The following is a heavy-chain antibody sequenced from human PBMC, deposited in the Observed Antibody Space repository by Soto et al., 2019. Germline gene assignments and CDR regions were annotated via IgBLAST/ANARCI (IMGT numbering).Heavy chain of an antibody. D-gene: IGHD3-3*01. J-gene: IGHJ4*02. Sequence: SGPTLVNPTPSLTLTCTFSGVSLSSSGMTVGWIRQPPGKAVEWLALIYWNDDKRYSPSLKTRLAITKDSSNTPLGLTLTNMDPVHTATYYRAPSFVVSSGYYPRFDYSGQGTQVTLSS. CDR1: GVSLSSSGMT. V-gene: IGHV2-5*01. CDR2: IYWNDDK. CDR3: APSFVVSSGYYPRFDY.